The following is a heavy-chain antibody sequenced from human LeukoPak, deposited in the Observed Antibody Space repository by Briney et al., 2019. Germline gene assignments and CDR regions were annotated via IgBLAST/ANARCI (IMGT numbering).Heavy chain of an antibody. Sequence: SETLSLTCTVSGGSINTYYWSWIRQPPGKGLEWIGYIYYTGSTSYSPSLESRVAISVDTSKNQFSLKLTSMTAADTAVYYCARSYYGGSHQYYFDYWGQGTLVTVSS. J-gene: IGHJ4*02. CDR1: GGSINTYY. V-gene: IGHV4-59*08. D-gene: IGHD4-23*01. CDR2: IYYTGST. CDR3: ARSYYGGSHQYYFDY.